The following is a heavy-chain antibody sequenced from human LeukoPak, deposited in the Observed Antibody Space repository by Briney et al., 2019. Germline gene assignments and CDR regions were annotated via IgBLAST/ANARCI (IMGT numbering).Heavy chain of an antibody. J-gene: IGHJ2*01. V-gene: IGHV4-38-2*02. CDR3: ARLTSSWYQDWYFDL. CDR1: GYSISSGYF. D-gene: IGHD6-13*01. CDR2: IYNSGST. Sequence: SETLSLTCTVSGYSISSGYFWGWIRQPPGKGLEWIGTIYNSGSTNYNPSLKSRVTMSVDTSKKQFSLKLSSVTAADMAVYYCARLTSSWYQDWYFDLWGRGTLVTVSS.